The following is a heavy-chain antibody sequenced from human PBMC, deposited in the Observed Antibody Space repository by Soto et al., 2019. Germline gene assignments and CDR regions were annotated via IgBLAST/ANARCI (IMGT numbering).Heavy chain of an antibody. CDR3: AKDPNGDYIGGFDM. D-gene: IGHD4-17*01. Sequence: EVQLLESGGGLVQPGGSLRLSCAASGFTFTRYAMSWVRQAPGKGLEWVSGVGATGSNIHYADSVRGRFTISRDISKNTLYRQMNSLRVDDTAVYYCAKDPNGDYIGGFDMLGQGTMVTVSS. V-gene: IGHV3-23*01. J-gene: IGHJ3*02. CDR2: VGATGSNI. CDR1: GFTFTRYA.